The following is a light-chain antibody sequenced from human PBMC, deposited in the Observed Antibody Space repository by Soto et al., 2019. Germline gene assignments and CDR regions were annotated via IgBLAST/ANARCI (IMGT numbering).Light chain of an antibody. CDR1: QSITSY. J-gene: IGKJ1*01. CDR3: QQTWT. V-gene: IGKV1-39*01. CDR2: AAS. Sequence: DIQMTQSPSSLSASVGDRVTITCRASQSITSYLNWYQQKPGKDPKLLIYAASSLQSGVPSRFSGSGSGTDFTLTISSLQPEDFATYYCQQTWTFGQGTKVEIK.